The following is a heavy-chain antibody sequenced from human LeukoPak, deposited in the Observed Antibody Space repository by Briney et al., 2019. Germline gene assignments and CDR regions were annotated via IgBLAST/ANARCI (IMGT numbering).Heavy chain of an antibody. D-gene: IGHD3-10*01. Sequence: ASVKVSCKASGYTFTGYYMHWVRQAPGQGLEWMGWINPNSGGTNYAQKFQGRVTMTRDTSISTAYMELSRLRSDDTAVYYCAREGRHAEVPYYYYGMDVWGQGTTVTVSS. V-gene: IGHV1-2*02. CDR2: INPNSGGT. J-gene: IGHJ6*02. CDR1: GYTFTGYY. CDR3: AREGRHAEVPYYYYGMDV.